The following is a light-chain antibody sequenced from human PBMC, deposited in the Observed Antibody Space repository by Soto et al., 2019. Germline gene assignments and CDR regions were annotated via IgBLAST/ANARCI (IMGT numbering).Light chain of an antibody. J-gene: IGKJ1*01. Sequence: DIQMTQSPSTLSASVGDTVTVTCRASQSVSGWLAWYQQKPGEAPKLLIYDASALTRGVPSRFSGSGSGTKFTLTIASLQPDDFATYYCQQYETFSGTFGQGTKV. V-gene: IGKV1-5*01. CDR1: QSVSGW. CDR3: QQYETFSGT. CDR2: DAS.